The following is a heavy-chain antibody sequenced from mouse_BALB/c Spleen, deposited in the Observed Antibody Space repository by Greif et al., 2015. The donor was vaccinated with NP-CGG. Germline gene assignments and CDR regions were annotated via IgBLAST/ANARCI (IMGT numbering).Heavy chain of an antibody. V-gene: IGHV5-17*02. CDR3: ARYDYYFDY. CDR1: GFTSSSFG. CDR2: ISSGSSTI. J-gene: IGHJ2*01. Sequence: EVKLVESGGGLVQPGGSRKLSCAASGFTSSSFGMHWVRQAPEKGLEWVAYISSGSSTIYYADTVKGRFTISRDNPKNTLFLQMTSLRSEDTAMYYCARYDYYFDYWGQGTTLTVSS. D-gene: IGHD2-4*01.